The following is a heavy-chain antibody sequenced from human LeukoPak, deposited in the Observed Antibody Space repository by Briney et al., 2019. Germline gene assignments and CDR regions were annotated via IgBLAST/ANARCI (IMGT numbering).Heavy chain of an antibody. J-gene: IGHJ4*02. CDR3: PRRRCTNGVCQYYFDY. Sequence: GRSLRLSCAASVFTFSSYGMDWVRQAPGKGLEWVAVIWYDGSNKYYADSVKGRFTVSRDNSKNTLYLPMNSLRAEDTAVYYCPRRRCTNGVCQYYFDYWGQGTLVTVSS. CDR1: VFTFSSYG. D-gene: IGHD2-8*01. V-gene: IGHV3-33*01. CDR2: IWYDGSNK.